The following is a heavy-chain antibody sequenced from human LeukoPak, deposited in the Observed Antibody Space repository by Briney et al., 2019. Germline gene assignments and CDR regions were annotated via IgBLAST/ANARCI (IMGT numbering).Heavy chain of an antibody. J-gene: IGHJ4*02. V-gene: IGHV3-23*01. Sequence: GGSLRLSCAASGFTFSNYAMSWVRQAPGKGLEWVSSISSSGSSTYYADSVKGRFTISRDNSKNTPFLQMNSLRAEDTAVYYCATQRSGWHYFDYWGQGTLVTVSS. CDR2: ISSSGSST. CDR3: ATQRSGWHYFDY. D-gene: IGHD6-19*01. CDR1: GFTFSNYA.